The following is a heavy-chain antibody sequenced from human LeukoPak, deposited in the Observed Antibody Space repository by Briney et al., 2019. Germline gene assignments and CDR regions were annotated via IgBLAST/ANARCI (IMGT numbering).Heavy chain of an antibody. CDR3: ARHKVDKYSSSSRYFDY. CDR2: IYYSGST. V-gene: IGHV4-39*01. J-gene: IGHJ4*02. D-gene: IGHD6-6*01. Sequence: PSETLSLTCTVSGGSTSSSSYYWGWIRQPPGKGLEWIGSIYYSGSTYYNPSLKSRVTISVDTSKNQFSLKLSSVTAADTAVYYCARHKVDKYSSSSRYFDYWGQGTLVTVSS. CDR1: GGSTSSSSYY.